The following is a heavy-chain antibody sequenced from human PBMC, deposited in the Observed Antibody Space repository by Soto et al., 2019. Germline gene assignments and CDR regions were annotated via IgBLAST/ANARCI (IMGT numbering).Heavy chain of an antibody. CDR2: IIPIFGTA. V-gene: IGHV1-69*06. CDR3: ASPRGAPGHFQH. J-gene: IGHJ1*01. Sequence: SVKVSCKASGGTFSSYAISWVRQAPGQGLEWMGGIIPIFGTANYAQKFQGRVTITADKSTSTAYMELSSLRSEDTAVYYCASPRGAPGHFQHWGQGTLVTVSS. CDR1: GGTFSSYA.